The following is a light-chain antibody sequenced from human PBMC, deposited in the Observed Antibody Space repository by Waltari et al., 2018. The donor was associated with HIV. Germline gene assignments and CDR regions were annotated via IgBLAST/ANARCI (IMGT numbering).Light chain of an antibody. CDR1: QSVSSN. CDR3: QQYSDWPYT. V-gene: IGKV3-15*01. CDR2: GAS. J-gene: IGKJ2*01. Sequence: EIVMTQSPATLSVSPGERATLSCRASQSVSSNIAWYQQIPGQAPRLLLYGASTRATGIPARFSGSGSGIEFTLTISSLQSEGFAVYYCQQYSDWPYTFGQGTKLEIK.